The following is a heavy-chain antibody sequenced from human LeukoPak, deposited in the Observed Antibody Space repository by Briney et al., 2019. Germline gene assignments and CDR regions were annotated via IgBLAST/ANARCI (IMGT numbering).Heavy chain of an antibody. CDR2: MNPNSGAT. CDR1: GYTFTSYD. J-gene: IGHJ4*02. Sequence: ASVKVSCKASGYTFTSYDFNWLRQATGQGPGWMGWMNPNSGATGYAQKFQGRVTITADESTSTAYMELSSLRSEDTAVYYCAAAHDYGDYVLDYWGQGTLVTVSS. CDR3: AAAHDYGDYVLDY. D-gene: IGHD4-17*01. V-gene: IGHV1-8*01.